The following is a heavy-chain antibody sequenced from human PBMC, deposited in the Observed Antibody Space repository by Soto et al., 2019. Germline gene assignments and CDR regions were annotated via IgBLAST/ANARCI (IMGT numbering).Heavy chain of an antibody. Sequence: PSETLSLTCTVSGGSISSYYWSWIRQPPGKGLEWIGYIYYSGSTNYNPSLKSRVTISVDTSKNQFSLELSSLRSEDTAVYYCARDFTHVNYDFCVWGQGTTVTVSS. D-gene: IGHD3-3*01. CDR1: GGSISSYY. J-gene: IGHJ6*02. CDR2: IYYSGST. CDR3: ARDFTHVNYDFCV. V-gene: IGHV4-59*01.